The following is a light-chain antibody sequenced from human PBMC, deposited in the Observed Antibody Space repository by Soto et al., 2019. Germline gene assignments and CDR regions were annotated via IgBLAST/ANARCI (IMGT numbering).Light chain of an antibody. CDR1: QSVGDRH. V-gene: IGKV3-20*01. J-gene: IGKJ1*01. CDR3: QQSSLSPGT. Sequence: EIVLTQAPGTPSLSPGERATLSCRASQSVGDRHLAWYQQKPGPAPSLLIYDTSTRVTGVPDRFSGSGSGTAFALTISSVEPEDFVIYFRQQSSLSPGTLGQGT. CDR2: DTS.